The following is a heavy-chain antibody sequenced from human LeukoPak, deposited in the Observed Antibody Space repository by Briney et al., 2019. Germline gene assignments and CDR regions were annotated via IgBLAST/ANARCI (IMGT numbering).Heavy chain of an antibody. CDR1: GFTFSSYA. Sequence: PGGSLRLSCAASGFTFSSYAMSWVRQAPGKGLEWVSAISGSGGSTYYADSVKGRFTISADKSISTAYLQWSSLKASDTAMYYCARRDCSGGSCFVDYWGQGTLVTVSS. CDR3: ARRDCSGGSCFVDY. D-gene: IGHD2-15*01. V-gene: IGHV3-23*01. J-gene: IGHJ4*02. CDR2: ISGSGGST.